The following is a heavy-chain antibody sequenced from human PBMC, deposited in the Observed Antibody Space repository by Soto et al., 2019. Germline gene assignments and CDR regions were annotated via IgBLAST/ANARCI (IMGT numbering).Heavy chain of an antibody. CDR1: GYTFNRYY. CDR3: ARDVERHSSSSFAFDF. V-gene: IGHV1-2*02. D-gene: IGHD6-6*01. Sequence: QVQLVQSGAEVKKPGASVKVSCKAPGYTFNRYYMHWVRQAPGQGLEWMGWINPNSGGTNYAQKLQGRVTMTSDTSISTDYMEFSRMRSDDAAVSDGARDVERHSSSSFAFDFWGQGTLVTVSS. J-gene: IGHJ3*01. CDR2: INPNSGGT.